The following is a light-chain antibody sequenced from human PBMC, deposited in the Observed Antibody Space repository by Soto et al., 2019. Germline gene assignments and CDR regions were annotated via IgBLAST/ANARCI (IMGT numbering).Light chain of an antibody. CDR2: EIN. Sequence: QSVLTQPASVSGSPGQSITISCTGASSDIGGYKYVSWYQQHPGKAPKLLIYEINNRPSGVSNRFSGSKSGRTASLTISGLQAEDEADYYCISYTSTNTLEVFGGGTKLTVL. CDR1: SSDIGGYKY. V-gene: IGLV2-14*01. J-gene: IGLJ3*02. CDR3: ISYTSTNTLEV.